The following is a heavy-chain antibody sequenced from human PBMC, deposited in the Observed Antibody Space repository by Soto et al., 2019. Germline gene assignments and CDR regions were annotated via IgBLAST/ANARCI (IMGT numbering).Heavy chain of an antibody. CDR3: TSRIRTTNDY. Sequence: EVQLVESGGGLVKPGESLRLSCAASGFTFTNAWMNWVRQAPGKGPEWVGRVKTKADGGTTDYAAPAKGRFTNSRDDSINTVYLQKNSLKNEDTAVYYCTSRIRTTNDYWGQGTLVTVSS. D-gene: IGHD1-1*01. J-gene: IGHJ4*02. CDR2: VKTKADGGTT. V-gene: IGHV3-15*07. CDR1: GFTFTNAW.